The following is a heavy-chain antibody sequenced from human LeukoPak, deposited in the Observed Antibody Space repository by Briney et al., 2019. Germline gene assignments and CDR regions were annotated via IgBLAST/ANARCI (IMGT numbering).Heavy chain of an antibody. V-gene: IGHV1-8*03. CDR3: ARAYSSSAGGDFDY. Sequence: ASVKVSCKASGYTFTSYDINWVRQATGQGLEWMGWMNPNSGNTGYAQKFQGRVTITRNTSISTAYMELSSLRSEDTAVYYCARAYSSSAGGDFDYWGQGTLVTVSS. D-gene: IGHD6-6*01. CDR1: GYTFTSYD. CDR2: MNPNSGNT. J-gene: IGHJ4*02.